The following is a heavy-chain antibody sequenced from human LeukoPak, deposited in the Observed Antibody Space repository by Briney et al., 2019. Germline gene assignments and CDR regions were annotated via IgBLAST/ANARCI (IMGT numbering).Heavy chain of an antibody. V-gene: IGHV4-38-2*01. Sequence: PSETLSHTCAVSGYSISSGYYWGWIRQPPGKGLEWIGSIYHSGSTYYNPSLKSRVTISVDTSKNQFSLKLSSVTAADTAVYYCASGDSYGFFDYWGQGTLVTVSS. D-gene: IGHD5-18*01. CDR3: ASGDSYGFFDY. CDR2: IYHSGST. J-gene: IGHJ4*02. CDR1: GYSISSGYY.